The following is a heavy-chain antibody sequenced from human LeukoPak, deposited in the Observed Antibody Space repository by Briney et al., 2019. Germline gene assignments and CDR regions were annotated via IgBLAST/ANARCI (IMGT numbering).Heavy chain of an antibody. CDR3: AKEYSSGWYGIYAFDS. V-gene: IGHV1-69*05. CDR1: GGTFSSYA. J-gene: IGHJ3*02. CDR2: IIPIFGTA. D-gene: IGHD6-19*01. Sequence: SVKVSCKASGGTFSSYAISWLRQAPGQGLEWMGGIIPIFGTANYAQKFQGRVTITTDESTSTAYMELSSLRSEDTAVYYCAKEYSSGWYGIYAFDSWGQGTMVTVSS.